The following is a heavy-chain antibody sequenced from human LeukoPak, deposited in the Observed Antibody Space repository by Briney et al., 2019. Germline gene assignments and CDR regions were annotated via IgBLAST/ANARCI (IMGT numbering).Heavy chain of an antibody. D-gene: IGHD3-16*01. J-gene: IGHJ4*02. V-gene: IGHV4-4*09. CDR1: GGSISSHY. Sequence: SETLSLTCNVSGGSISSHYWSWIRQPPGKGLEWIGYIYTSGSTNYNPSLKSRVTISVDTSKNQFSLKLSSVIAADTAVYYCARQGGDYWGQGTLVTVSP. CDR2: IYTSGST. CDR3: ARQGGDY.